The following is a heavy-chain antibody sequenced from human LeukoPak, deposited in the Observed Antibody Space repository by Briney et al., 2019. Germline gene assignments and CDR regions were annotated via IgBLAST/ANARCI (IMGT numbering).Heavy chain of an antibody. CDR3: ARAKTLSSLFDY. Sequence: PSETLSLTCTVSGGSISSYYWSWIRQPPGKGLEWIGYIYYSGSTNYNPSLKSRVTISVDTSKKQFSLKLSSVTAADTAVYYCARAKTLSSLFDYWGQGTLVTVSS. CDR2: IYYSGST. V-gene: IGHV4-59*01. J-gene: IGHJ4*02. CDR1: GGSISSYY.